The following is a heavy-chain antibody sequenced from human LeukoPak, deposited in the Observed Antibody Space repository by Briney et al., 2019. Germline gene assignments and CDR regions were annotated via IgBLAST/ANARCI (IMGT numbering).Heavy chain of an antibody. Sequence: SETLSLTCAVSGGSISSSNWWSWVRQPPGKGLEWIGEIYHSGSTNYNPSLKSRVTISVDKSKNQFSLKLSSVTAADTAVYYCARDGGYSGYDNLDYWGQGTLVTVSS. CDR3: ARDGGYSGYDNLDY. J-gene: IGHJ4*02. D-gene: IGHD5-12*01. CDR2: IYHSGST. CDR1: GGSISSSNW. V-gene: IGHV4-4*02.